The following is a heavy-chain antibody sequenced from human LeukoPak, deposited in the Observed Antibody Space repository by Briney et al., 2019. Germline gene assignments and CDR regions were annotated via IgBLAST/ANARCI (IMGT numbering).Heavy chain of an antibody. Sequence: PGGSLRLSCAASGITFSDHVMHWVRQAPGKGLEWVASISHDGRNKYYSDSVKGRFTISRDNSKNTLYLQMNSLRAEDTAVYYCARDKYSSSSYYFDYWGQGTLVTVSS. CDR2: ISHDGRNK. CDR1: GITFSDHV. V-gene: IGHV3-33*08. D-gene: IGHD6-6*01. CDR3: ARDKYSSSSYYFDY. J-gene: IGHJ4*02.